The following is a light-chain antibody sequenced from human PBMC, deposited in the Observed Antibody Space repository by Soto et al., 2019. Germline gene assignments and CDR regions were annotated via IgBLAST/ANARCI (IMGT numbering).Light chain of an antibody. Sequence: QSVLTQPPSASGSPGQSVTISCTGTSSDVGGYKYVSWYQHHPGKAPKVVIYEVTKRPSGVPDRFSGSQSGNTASLTVSGLQAEDEADYYCSSYGGTNNVVFDGGTKLTVL. V-gene: IGLV2-8*01. CDR1: SSDVGGYKY. CDR3: SSYGGTNNVV. J-gene: IGLJ2*01. CDR2: EVT.